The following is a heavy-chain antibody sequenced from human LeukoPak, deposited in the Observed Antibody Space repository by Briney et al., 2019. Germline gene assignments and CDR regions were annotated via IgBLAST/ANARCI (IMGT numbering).Heavy chain of an antibody. J-gene: IGHJ4*02. CDR2: ISGSGGST. CDR3: AKGDGYNHGLTGFDY. Sequence: GGSLRLSCAASGFTFSSYAMSWVRQAPGKGLEWVSVISGSGGSTYYADSVKGRFTISRDNSKNTLYLQMNSLRAEDTAVYYCAKGDGYNHGLTGFDYWGQGTLVTVSS. CDR1: GFTFSSYA. D-gene: IGHD5-24*01. V-gene: IGHV3-23*01.